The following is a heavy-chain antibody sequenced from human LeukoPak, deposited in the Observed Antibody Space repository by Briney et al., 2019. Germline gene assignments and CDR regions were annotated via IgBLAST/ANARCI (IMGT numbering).Heavy chain of an antibody. Sequence: PGGSLRLSCAASGFTFSSYSMNWVRQAPGKGLEWVSSISSSSSYIYYADSVKGRFTISRDNAKNSLYLQMNSLGAEDTAVYFCARVTRGNWFDPWGQGILVTVSS. CDR3: ARVTRGNWFDP. CDR1: GFTFSSYS. V-gene: IGHV3-21*01. J-gene: IGHJ5*02. CDR2: ISSSSSYI.